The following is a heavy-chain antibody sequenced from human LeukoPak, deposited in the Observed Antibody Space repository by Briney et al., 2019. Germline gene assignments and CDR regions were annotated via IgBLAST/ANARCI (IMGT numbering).Heavy chain of an antibody. CDR1: GFTFRSYG. CDR3: AKESSSWVFDF. D-gene: IGHD6-13*01. J-gene: IGHJ4*02. CDR2: VSYDGNVK. Sequence: PGRSLRLSCAASGFTFRSYGMHWVRQAPGKGLEWVAVVSYDGNVKYYADSVKGRLNISRDNSRDTLYLQMSSLRPEDTAVYYCAKESSSWVFDFWDQGTLVTVSS. V-gene: IGHV3-30*18.